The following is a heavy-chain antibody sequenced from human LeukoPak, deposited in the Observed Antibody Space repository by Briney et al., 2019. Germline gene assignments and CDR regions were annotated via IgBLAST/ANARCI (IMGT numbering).Heavy chain of an antibody. Sequence: GESLKISCKGSGYIFTHYWIGWVRQMPGKGLEWMGIIDTRYSPSFQGQVLISADKSISTAYLHWGSLKASDTAMYFRARRRSSTSDAVDIWGQGTMVTVS. J-gene: IGHJ3*02. CDR2: IDT. V-gene: IGHV5-51*01. CDR1: GYIFTHYW. CDR3: ARRRSSTSDAVDI.